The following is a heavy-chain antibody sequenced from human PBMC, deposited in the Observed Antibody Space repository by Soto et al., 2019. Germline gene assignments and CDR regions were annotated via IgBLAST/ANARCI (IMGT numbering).Heavy chain of an antibody. CDR1: GGSINSYY. J-gene: IGHJ6*02. V-gene: IGHV4-59*08. CDR2: VHHSWGS. D-gene: IGHD3-10*01. CDR3: ARQGFGPLHGLVDV. Sequence: QVQLQESGPGLVKPSETLSLSCTVSGGSINSYYWSWIRQSPGKRMEWIGYVHHSWGSSYNPSLRSRVAISLDTAKSQFSLKVTSVTAPDTAVYYCARQGFGPLHGLVDVWGQGTTVTVSS.